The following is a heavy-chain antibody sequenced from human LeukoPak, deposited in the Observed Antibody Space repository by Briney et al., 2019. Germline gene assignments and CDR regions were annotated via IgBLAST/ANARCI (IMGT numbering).Heavy chain of an antibody. CDR1: GGSFSGYY. CDR2: INHSGST. V-gene: IGHV4-34*01. J-gene: IGHJ5*02. CDR3: ARLNSPGWFDP. Sequence: SETLSLTCAVYGGSFSGYYWSWIRQPPGKGLEWIGEINHSGSTNYNPSPKSRVTISLDTSKNQFSLKLSSVTAADTAVYYCARLNSPGWFDPWGQGTLVTVSS.